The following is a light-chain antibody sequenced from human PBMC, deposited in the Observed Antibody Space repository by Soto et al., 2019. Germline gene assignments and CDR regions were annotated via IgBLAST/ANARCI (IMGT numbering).Light chain of an antibody. CDR2: QTS. V-gene: IGKV3D-15*03. Sequence: EIVMTQSPATLSVSPGERVTLSCKASRSVRSNLAWYQQKPGQAPRLLIYQTSIRAAGIPARFSASGTGTDFTLTISDVQPEDFAVYYCHQRQSWPRTFGQGTKVDIK. J-gene: IGKJ1*01. CDR1: RSVRSN. CDR3: HQRQSWPRT.